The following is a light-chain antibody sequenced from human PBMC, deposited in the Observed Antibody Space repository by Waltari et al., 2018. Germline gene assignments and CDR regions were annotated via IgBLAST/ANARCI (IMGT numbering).Light chain of an antibody. Sequence: DIHMTQSPSSLSASVGDTVTITCRASQGVNNFLVWLQQRPGKAPKSLIYGSSTLQSGVPSRFSGSGYGTDFTLTISSLQPEDIATYYCQQHADYPLTFGGGTRVEIK. CDR3: QQHADYPLT. CDR2: GSS. V-gene: IGKV1-16*01. CDR1: QGVNNF. J-gene: IGKJ4*01.